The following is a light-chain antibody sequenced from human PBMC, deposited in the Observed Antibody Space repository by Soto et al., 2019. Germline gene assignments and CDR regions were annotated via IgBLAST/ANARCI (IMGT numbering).Light chain of an antibody. V-gene: IGKV1-8*01. CDR3: QQYYSYPPYT. J-gene: IGKJ2*01. CDR2: AAS. CDR1: QGISSY. Sequence: AIRMTQSPSSLSASTGDRVTITCRASQGISSYLAWYQQKPGKAPKLLIYAASTLQSGVQSRFSGSGSGTDFTLTSSCLQSEDFATYYCQQYYSYPPYTFGQGTKLEI.